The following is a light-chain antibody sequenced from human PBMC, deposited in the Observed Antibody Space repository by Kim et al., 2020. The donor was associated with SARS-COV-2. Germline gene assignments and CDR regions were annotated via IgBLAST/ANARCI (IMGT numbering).Light chain of an antibody. CDR1: QNINTY. CDR2: GTS. V-gene: IGKV1-39*01. CDR3: QQSSRTPHT. Sequence: DIQMTQSPSSLSASVGDRVTITCRASQNINTYLNWYQQKPGKAPNLLIYGTSKFQSAVPSRFSGSGSGTDFTLTITSLQPEDFATYYCQQSSRTPHTFGQGTKVEI. J-gene: IGKJ2*01.